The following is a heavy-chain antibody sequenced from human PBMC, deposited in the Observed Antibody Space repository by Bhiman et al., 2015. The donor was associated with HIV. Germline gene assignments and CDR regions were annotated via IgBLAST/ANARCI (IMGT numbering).Heavy chain of an antibody. V-gene: IGHV3-9*01. CDR1: GFTFDDYA. CDR2: ISWNSASI. D-gene: IGHD5-18*01. CDR3: AKDLRGYSYGFAYYFDY. J-gene: IGHJ4*02. Sequence: EVQLVESGGGLVQPGGSLRISCAASGFTFDDYAMHWVRQAPGKGLEWVSGISWNSASIGYADSVKGRFTISRDNSKNTLYLQMNSLRAEDTAVYNCAKDLRGYSYGFAYYFDYWGQGTLVTVSS.